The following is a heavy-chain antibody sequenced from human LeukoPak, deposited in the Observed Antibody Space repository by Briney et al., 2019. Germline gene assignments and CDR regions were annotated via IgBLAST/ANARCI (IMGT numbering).Heavy chain of an antibody. D-gene: IGHD6-19*01. J-gene: IGHJ4*02. CDR3: ARSEIPLAYYY. V-gene: IGHV1-2*02. CDR2: INPSSGGT. Sequence: ASVKVSRKASGYTFTGYFMHWLRQAPGQGLEWMGWINPSSGGTNYAQKFQGRVTMTRDTSITTAYMELSRLRSDDTAVYYCARSEIPLAYYYWGQGTLVTVSS. CDR1: GYTFTGYF.